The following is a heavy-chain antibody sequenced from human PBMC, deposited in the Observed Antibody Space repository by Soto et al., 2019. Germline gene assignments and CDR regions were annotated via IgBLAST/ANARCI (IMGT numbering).Heavy chain of an antibody. CDR3: RRSSRYSTDV. CDR1: GGSISSSNYY. V-gene: IGHV4-39*01. CDR2: IYYSGNT. D-gene: IGHD6-19*01. J-gene: IGHJ6*02. Sequence: SETLSLTCTVSGGSISSSNYYWGWIRQPPGKGLEWIGSIYYSGNTYYNPSLKSRVTMSVDTSKNQFSLKLSSVTAADTAVYYCRRSSRYSTDVWGQGITVTVSS.